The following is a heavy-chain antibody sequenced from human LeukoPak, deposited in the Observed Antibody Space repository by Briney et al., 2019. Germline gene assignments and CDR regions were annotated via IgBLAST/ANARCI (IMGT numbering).Heavy chain of an antibody. V-gene: IGHV3-23*01. D-gene: IGHD7-27*01. J-gene: IGHJ4*02. CDR2: IGSSGGGI. CDR3: AIDPNWGTHS. CDR1: VFTFSTYT. Sequence: GGSLRLSCAASVFTFSTYTMCWVRHPPGKGLEWVSIIGSSGGGIHYADSVKGRFTISRDNSKNALYLQMNSLRVEDTAVYYCAIDPNWGTHSWGQGVLVTVSS.